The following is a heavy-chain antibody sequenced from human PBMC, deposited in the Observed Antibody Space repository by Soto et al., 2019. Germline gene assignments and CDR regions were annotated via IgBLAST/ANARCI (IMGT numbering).Heavy chain of an antibody. CDR1: GGIFSSYA. Sequence: QEQLVQSGAEVKKPGFSVKVSCKASGGIFSSYAISWVRQAPGQGLEWMGGIIPIFGTANYAHKFQGRVTITADESTNTAYMDLSSLKSEDTAIYYCARGGSGYVWFNEFWGQGTLVTVSS. CDR3: ARGGSGYVWFNEF. V-gene: IGHV1-69*01. J-gene: IGHJ4*02. D-gene: IGHD3-22*01. CDR2: IIPIFGTA.